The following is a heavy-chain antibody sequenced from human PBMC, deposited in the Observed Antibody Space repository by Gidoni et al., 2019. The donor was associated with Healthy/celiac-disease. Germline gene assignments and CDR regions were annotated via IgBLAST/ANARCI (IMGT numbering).Heavy chain of an antibody. V-gene: IGHV4-34*01. Sequence: QVQLQQWGAGLLKPSETLSLTCAVYGGSFSGYYWSWIRQPPGKGLEWIGEINHSGSTNYSPSLKSRVTISVDTSKNQFSLKLSSVTAADTAVYYCARVRGYCSSTSCPTTYYFDYWGQGTLVTVSS. D-gene: IGHD2-2*01. CDR3: ARVRGYCSSTSCPTTYYFDY. J-gene: IGHJ4*02. CDR1: GGSFSGYY. CDR2: INHSGST.